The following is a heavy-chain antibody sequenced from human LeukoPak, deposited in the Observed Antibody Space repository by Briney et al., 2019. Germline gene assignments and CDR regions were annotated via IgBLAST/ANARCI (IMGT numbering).Heavy chain of an antibody. J-gene: IGHJ4*02. Sequence: PSETLSLTCTVSGGSISSGSYYWSWIRQPAGKGLEWIGRIYTSGSTNYNPSLKSRVTISVDTSKNQFSLKLSSVTAADTAVYYCARGTAVAGSLVDYWGQGTLVTVSS. V-gene: IGHV4-61*02. CDR2: IYTSGST. CDR3: ARGTAVAGSLVDY. D-gene: IGHD6-19*01. CDR1: GGSISSGSYY.